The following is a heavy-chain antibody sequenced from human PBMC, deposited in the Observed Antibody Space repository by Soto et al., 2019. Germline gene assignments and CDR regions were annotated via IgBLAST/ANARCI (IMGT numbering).Heavy chain of an antibody. J-gene: IGHJ4*02. CDR3: ARGWVERLPRQPPSDY. CDR1: GFSLSAYW. V-gene: IGHV3-74*01. CDR2: INEDGRST. D-gene: IGHD3-3*01. Sequence: EVQLVESGGGLVQPGGSLRLSCAASGFSLSAYWMHWVRQVPGKGLEWIARINEDGRSTSYMDSVKGRFTISRDNARDTLYLQMNSLRLEDTAVYYCARGWVERLPRQPPSDYWGQGTLVTVSS.